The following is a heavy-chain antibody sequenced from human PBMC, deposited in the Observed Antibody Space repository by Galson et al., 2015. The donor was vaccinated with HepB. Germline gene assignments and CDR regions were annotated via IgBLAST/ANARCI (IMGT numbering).Heavy chain of an antibody. CDR1: GFILRSYG. V-gene: IGHV3-33*01. D-gene: IGHD3-10*01. Sequence: SLRLSCAASGFILRSYGMHWVRQAPGKGLEWVAVIWYDGSNKYYADSVKGRCTISRDDSKNTLYLQINNLRAEDTAFYYCARSGFGELSWFDPWGQGTLVTVSS. J-gene: IGHJ5*02. CDR3: ARSGFGELSWFDP. CDR2: IWYDGSNK.